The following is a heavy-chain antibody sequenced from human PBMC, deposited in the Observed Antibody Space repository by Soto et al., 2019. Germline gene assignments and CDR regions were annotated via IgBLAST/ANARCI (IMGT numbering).Heavy chain of an antibody. D-gene: IGHD2-2*01. J-gene: IGHJ6*03. CDR1: GFTFSSYA. CDR2: ISGSGGST. Sequence: GGSLRLSCAASGFTFSSYAMSWVRQAPGKGLEWVSAISGSGGSTYYADSVKGRFTISRDNSKNTLYLQMNSLRAEDTAVYYCAKVPGVSQPIYYYLDVWGKGTTVTVPS. CDR3: AKVPGVSQPIYYYLDV. V-gene: IGHV3-23*01.